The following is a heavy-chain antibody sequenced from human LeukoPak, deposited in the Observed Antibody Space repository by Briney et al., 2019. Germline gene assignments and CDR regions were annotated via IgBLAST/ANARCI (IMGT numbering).Heavy chain of an antibody. CDR1: GLTSSSYS. CDR2: ISGSGGSK. D-gene: IGHD3-9*01. J-gene: IGHJ4*02. CDR3: AKVGRHYDILTGYHNYFDY. Sequence: PGRSLRLSCQASGLTSSSYSMNWVRQAPGKWLEWVSAISGSGGSKYYADSVKGRFTISRDNSKNTLYLQMNSLRAEDTAVYYCAKVGRHYDILTGYHNYFDYWGQGTLVTVSS. V-gene: IGHV3-23*01.